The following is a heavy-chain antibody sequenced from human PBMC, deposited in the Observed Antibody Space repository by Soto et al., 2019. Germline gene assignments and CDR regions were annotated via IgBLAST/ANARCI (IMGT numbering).Heavy chain of an antibody. Sequence: SVKVSCKASGGTFSSYTISWVRQAPGQGLEWMGRIIPILGIANYAQKFQGRVTITADESTSTAYMELSSLRSEDTAVYYCARRWYSSSGNWFEPWGQGTLVTVS. CDR2: IIPILGIA. CDR3: ARRWYSSSGNWFEP. CDR1: GGTFSSYT. D-gene: IGHD6-13*01. V-gene: IGHV1-69*02. J-gene: IGHJ5*02.